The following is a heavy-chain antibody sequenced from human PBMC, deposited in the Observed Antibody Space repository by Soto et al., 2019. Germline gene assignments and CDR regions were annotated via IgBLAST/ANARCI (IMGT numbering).Heavy chain of an antibody. CDR3: ARRFLEWLSASPVDS. CDR1: GFTFSIYG. Sequence: PGGSLRLSCAASGFTFSIYGMHWVRQAPGKGLEWVAVVSYDGSNKYYTDSVKGRFTISRDNSKNTLYLQMNSLTTDDTAVYYCARRFLEWLSASPVDSWGQGTLVTVS. V-gene: IGHV3-30*03. CDR2: VSYDGSNK. J-gene: IGHJ5*01. D-gene: IGHD3-3*01.